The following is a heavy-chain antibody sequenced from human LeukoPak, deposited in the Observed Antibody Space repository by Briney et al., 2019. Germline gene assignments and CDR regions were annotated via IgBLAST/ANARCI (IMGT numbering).Heavy chain of an antibody. CDR1: GYTFTSYG. CDR3: ARQPLDYDSSGQSLDY. D-gene: IGHD3-22*01. J-gene: IGHJ4*02. V-gene: IGHV1-18*01. CDR2: ISAYNGNT. Sequence: ASVNVSCKASGYTFTSYGISWVRQAPGQGLEWMGWISAYNGNTNYAQKLQGRVTMTTDTSTSTAYMELRSLRSDDTAVYYCARQPLDYDSSGQSLDYWGQGTLVTVSS.